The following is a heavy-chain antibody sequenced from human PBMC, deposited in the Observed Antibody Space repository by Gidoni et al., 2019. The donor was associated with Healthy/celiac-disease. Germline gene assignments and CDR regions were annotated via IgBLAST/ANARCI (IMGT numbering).Heavy chain of an antibody. D-gene: IGHD3-3*01. CDR3: ARDPFYDFWSGYRGDWFDP. V-gene: IGHV3-74*01. J-gene: IGHJ5*02. Sequence: EVQLVESGGGLVQPGGSLRLSCAASGFTFSSYWMHWVRQAPGKGLVWVSRINSDGSSTSYADSVKGRFTISRDNAKNTLYLQMNSLRAEDTAVYYCARDPFYDFWSGYRGDWFDPWGQGTLVTVSS. CDR2: INSDGSST. CDR1: GFTFSSYW.